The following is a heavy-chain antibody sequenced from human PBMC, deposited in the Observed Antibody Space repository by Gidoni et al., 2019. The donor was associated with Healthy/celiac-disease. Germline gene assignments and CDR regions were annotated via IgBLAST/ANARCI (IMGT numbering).Heavy chain of an antibody. CDR1: GGTFSSYA. V-gene: IGHV1-69*04. D-gene: IGHD5-12*01. CDR3: ARSGYNPDPLEYYFDY. CDR2: IIPILGIA. Sequence: QVQLVQSGAEVTKPGSSVKVSCKASGGTFSSYAISWVRQAPGQGLEWMGRIIPILGIANYAQKFQGRVTITADKSTSTAYMELSSLRSEDTAVYYCARSGYNPDPLEYYFDYWGQGTLVTVSS. J-gene: IGHJ4*02.